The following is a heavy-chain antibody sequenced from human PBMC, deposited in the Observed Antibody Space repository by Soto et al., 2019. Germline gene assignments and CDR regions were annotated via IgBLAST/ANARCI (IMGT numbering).Heavy chain of an antibody. J-gene: IGHJ4*02. Sequence: ASVQVSCKASGYTFPAYSMHWVRPAPGEVLEWIGWFSSNSGDTVYAKKFLCRVTSTSATSINTAYMELSSLRSDDTVLYFCAREASDVFGLDYWGQGTLVTVSS. D-gene: IGHD3-10*02. CDR2: FSSNSGDT. CDR3: AREASDVFGLDY. CDR1: GYTFPAYS. V-gene: IGHV1-2*02.